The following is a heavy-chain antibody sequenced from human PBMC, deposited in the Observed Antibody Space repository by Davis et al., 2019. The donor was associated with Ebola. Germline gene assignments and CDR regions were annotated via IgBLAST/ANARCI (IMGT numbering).Heavy chain of an antibody. D-gene: IGHD1-26*01. J-gene: IGHJ4*02. CDR2: MSSDGGTT. CDR3: AKRGSSFSYEY. Sequence: GESLKISCAASGFTFSTSAMTWVRQAPEKGLEWVSAMSSDGGTTFYADSVKGRFTISRDKSKNTLYLQMDSLRAEDTALYYCAKRGSSFSYEYWGQGTLVTVSS. V-gene: IGHV3-23*01. CDR1: GFTFSTSA.